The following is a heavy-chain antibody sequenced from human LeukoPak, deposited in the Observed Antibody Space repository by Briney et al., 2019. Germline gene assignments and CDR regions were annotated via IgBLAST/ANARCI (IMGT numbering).Heavy chain of an antibody. CDR3: ARDSGYDSSGFYYGGFDP. CDR1: GGSFSSGAYY. J-gene: IGHJ5*02. CDR2: IHYSGSP. Sequence: SETLSLTCSVSGGSFSSGAYYWSWIRQLPGKGLEWIGYIHYSGSPYYNPSLKSRVSISVDTSKNQFSLKLSSVTAADTAVYYCARDSGYDSSGFYYGGFDPWGQGTLVIVSS. D-gene: IGHD3-22*01. V-gene: IGHV4-31*03.